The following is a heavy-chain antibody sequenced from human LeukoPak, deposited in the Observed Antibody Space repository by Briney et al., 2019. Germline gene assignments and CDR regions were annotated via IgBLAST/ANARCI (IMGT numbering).Heavy chain of an antibody. CDR1: GFTFDDYA. J-gene: IGHJ4*02. CDR2: ISGDGGST. CDR3: AKDAGYSGCDHEGNFDY. D-gene: IGHD5-12*01. Sequence: GGSLRLSCAASGFTFDDYAMHWVRQAPGKGLEWVSLISGDGGSTYYADSVKGRFTISRDNSKNSLYLQMNSLRTEDTALYYCAKDAGYSGCDHEGNFDYWGQGTLVTVSS. V-gene: IGHV3-43*02.